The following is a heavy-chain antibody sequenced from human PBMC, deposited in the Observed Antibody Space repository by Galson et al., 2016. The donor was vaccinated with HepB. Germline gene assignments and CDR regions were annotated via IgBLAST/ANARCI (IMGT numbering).Heavy chain of an antibody. D-gene: IGHD3-10*01. CDR1: GFTFYSYA. J-gene: IGHJ1*01. CDR3: ARSQARDVREVGGYFQH. V-gene: IGHV3-30-3*01. CDR2: ISSDGSKI. Sequence: SLRLSCAASGFTFYSYAMHWVRQAPGKGLEWLAAISSDGSKINYADSVKGRFTISRDNSKNTLYLQMNSLRGEDTAVYYCARSQARDVREVGGYFQHWGQGTLVTVSS.